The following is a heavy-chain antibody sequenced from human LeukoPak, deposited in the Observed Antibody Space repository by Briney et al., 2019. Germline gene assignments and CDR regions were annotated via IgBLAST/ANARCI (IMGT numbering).Heavy chain of an antibody. V-gene: IGHV1-2*02. D-gene: IGHD3-10*01. J-gene: IGHJ3*02. Sequence: GASVKVSCKASGYTFTGYYMHWVRQAPGQGLEWMGWINPNSGGTNYAQKFQGRVTMTRDTSISTAYMELSRLRSDDTAVYYCARGRKPSMVRGVAFDIWGQGTMVTVSS. CDR3: ARGRKPSMVRGVAFDI. CDR1: GYTFTGYY. CDR2: INPNSGGT.